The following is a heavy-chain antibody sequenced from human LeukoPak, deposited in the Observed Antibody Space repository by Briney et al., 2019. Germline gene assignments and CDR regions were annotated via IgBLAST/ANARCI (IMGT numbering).Heavy chain of an antibody. CDR1: GFSLSTSGVG. V-gene: IGHV2-5*01. Sequence: SGPTLVNPTQTLTLTCTFSGFSLSTSGVGVGWIRQPPGKALEWLALIYWNDDKRYSPSLKSRLTITKDTSKNQVVLTMTNMDPVDTATYYCAHRREGFLEWLLEVGWFDPWGQGTLVTVSS. CDR3: AHRREGFLEWLLEVGWFDP. J-gene: IGHJ5*02. CDR2: IYWNDDK. D-gene: IGHD3-3*01.